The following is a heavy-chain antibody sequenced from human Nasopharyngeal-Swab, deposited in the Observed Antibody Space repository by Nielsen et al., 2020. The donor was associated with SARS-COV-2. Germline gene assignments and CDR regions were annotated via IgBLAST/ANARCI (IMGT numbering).Heavy chain of an antibody. J-gene: IGHJ5*02. D-gene: IGHD2-8*02. CDR1: GFAFNNYG. CDR2: TSASGYNT. V-gene: IGHV3-23*01. CDR3: VRASRAWS. Sequence: GESLKISCAASGFAFNNYGMCWVRQAPGKGLEWVSATSASGYNTYYADSVKGRFTISRDNAEKSLYLQMSSLRAEDTAVYYCVRASRAWSWGQGTLLTVSS.